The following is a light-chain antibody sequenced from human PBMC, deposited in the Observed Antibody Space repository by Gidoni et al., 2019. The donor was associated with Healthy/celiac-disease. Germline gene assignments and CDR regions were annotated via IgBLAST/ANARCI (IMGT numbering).Light chain of an antibody. CDR1: SSNIGSNT. Sequence: QSVLTQPPSASGTPWQRVTISCSGSSSNIGSNTVNWYQQHPGTAPKRLIYSNNQRPSGVPDRFSGSKSGTSASLAISGLQSEDEADYYCAAWEDSLNGVVFGGGTKLTVL. J-gene: IGLJ2*01. CDR2: SNN. CDR3: AAWEDSLNGVV. V-gene: IGLV1-44*01.